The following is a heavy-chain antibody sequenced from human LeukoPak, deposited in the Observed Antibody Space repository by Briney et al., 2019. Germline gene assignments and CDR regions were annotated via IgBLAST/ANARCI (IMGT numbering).Heavy chain of an antibody. J-gene: IGHJ6*03. Sequence: NPSETLSLTCAVYGGSFSGYYWSWIRQPPGKGLEWIGEINHSGSTNYNPSLKSRVTISVDTSKNQFSLKLSSVTAADTAVYYCASGFGPGYYYYMDVWGKGTTVTVSS. V-gene: IGHV4-34*01. CDR1: GGSFSGYY. CDR3: ASGFGPGYYYYMDV. D-gene: IGHD3-10*01. CDR2: INHSGST.